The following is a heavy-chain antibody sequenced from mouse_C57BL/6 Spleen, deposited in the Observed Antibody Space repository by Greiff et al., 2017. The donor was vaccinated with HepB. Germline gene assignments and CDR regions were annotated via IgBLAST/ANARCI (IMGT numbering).Heavy chain of an antibody. CDR2: IYPRSGNT. CDR3: ARIITTVVDPYYFDY. V-gene: IGHV1-81*01. D-gene: IGHD1-1*01. CDR1: GYTFTSYG. Sequence: QVQLVESGAELARPGASVKLSCKASGYTFTSYGISWVKQRTGQGLEWIGEIYPRSGNTYYNEKFKGKATLTADKSSSTAYMELRSLTSEDSAVYFCARIITTVVDPYYFDYWGQGTTLTVSS. J-gene: IGHJ2*01.